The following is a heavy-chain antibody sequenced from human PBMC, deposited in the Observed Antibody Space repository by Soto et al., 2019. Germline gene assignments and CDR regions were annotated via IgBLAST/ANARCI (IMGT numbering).Heavy chain of an antibody. CDR2: FDPEDGET. J-gene: IGHJ3*02. Sequence: QVQLVQSGAEVKMPGASVKVSCKVSGYTLTDLSMHWVRQAPGKGLEWMGGFDPEDGETSYAQKFQGRVTMTEDTSTDTAYMELSSLRSEDTAVYYCATGVGRYFDWSFDAFDIWGQGTMVTVSS. CDR1: GYTLTDLS. D-gene: IGHD3-9*01. CDR3: ATGVGRYFDWSFDAFDI. V-gene: IGHV1-24*01.